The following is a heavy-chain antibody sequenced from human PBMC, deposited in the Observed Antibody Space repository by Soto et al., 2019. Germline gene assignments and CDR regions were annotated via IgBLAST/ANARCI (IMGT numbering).Heavy chain of an antibody. J-gene: IGHJ5*02. Sequence: SVKVSCKASGGTFSSYAISWVRQAPGQGLEWMGGIIPIFGTANYAQKFQGRVTITADESTSTAYMELSSLRSEDTAVYYCARNYDFWSGSWFDPWGQGTLVTVSS. V-gene: IGHV1-69*13. CDR2: IIPIFGTA. CDR1: GGTFSSYA. D-gene: IGHD3-3*01. CDR3: ARNYDFWSGSWFDP.